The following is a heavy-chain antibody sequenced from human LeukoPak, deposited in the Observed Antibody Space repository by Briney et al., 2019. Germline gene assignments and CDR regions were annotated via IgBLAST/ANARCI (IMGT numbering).Heavy chain of an antibody. J-gene: IGHJ3*02. CDR2: INPNSGGT. V-gene: IGHV1-2*02. Sequence: GASVKVSCKASGYTFTGYYMHWVRQAPGQGLEWMGWINPNSGGTNYAQKFQGRVTMTRDTSISTAYMELSRLRSDDTAVYYCARDLAPYSSSWYDAWCAFDIWGQGTKVTVSS. CDR3: ARDLAPYSSSWYDAWCAFDI. D-gene: IGHD6-13*01. CDR1: GYTFTGYY.